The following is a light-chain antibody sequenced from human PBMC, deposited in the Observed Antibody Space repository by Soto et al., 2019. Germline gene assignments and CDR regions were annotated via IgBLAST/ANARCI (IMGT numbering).Light chain of an antibody. CDR3: QQYSTLPHT. CDR2: GIS. CDR1: QTVTNSF. Sequence: ENVLTQSPGTLSLSPGVRATLSCRASQTVTNSFFAWYQQKPGQPPRLLIHGISSRATGIPDRFSGSGSGTDFTLTISRLEPEDFVVYYCQQYSTLPHTFGRGTKLEV. J-gene: IGKJ2*01. V-gene: IGKV3-20*01.